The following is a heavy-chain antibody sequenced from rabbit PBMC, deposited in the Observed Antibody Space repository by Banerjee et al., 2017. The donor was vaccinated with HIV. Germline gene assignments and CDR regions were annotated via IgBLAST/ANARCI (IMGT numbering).Heavy chain of an antibody. CDR1: GFSLSSSYY. Sequence: QEQLVESGGGLVQPEGSLTLTCTASGFSLSSSYYMCWVRQAPGKGLEWIACIYAGSSDRTGYASWVNGRFTISKTSSTTVTLQVTSLTAADTATYFCARSGSNWTRLDLWGQGTLVTVS. J-gene: IGHJ3*01. CDR2: IYAGSSDRT. D-gene: IGHD4-2*01. V-gene: IGHV1S45*01. CDR3: ARSGSNWTRLDL.